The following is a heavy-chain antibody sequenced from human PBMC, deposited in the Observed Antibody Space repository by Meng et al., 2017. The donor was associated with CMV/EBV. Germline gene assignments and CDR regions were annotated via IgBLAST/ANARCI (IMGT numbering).Heavy chain of an antibody. Sequence: SGYTFTSYYMQWVRQAPGQVLEWMGLINPSGSSTSCAQKLQVRGSMTRDTSTSTVYMELNSLRSEDTAVYYCASAWPLGVTWRGLDYWGQGTLVTFSS. J-gene: IGHJ4*01. CDR3: ASAWPLGVTWRGLDY. D-gene: IGHD3-16*01. CDR1: GYTFTSYY. CDR2: INPSGSST. V-gene: IGHV1-46*01.